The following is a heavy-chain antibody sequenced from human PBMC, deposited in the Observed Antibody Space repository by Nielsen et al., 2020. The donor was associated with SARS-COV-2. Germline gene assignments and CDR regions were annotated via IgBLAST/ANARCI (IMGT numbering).Heavy chain of an antibody. Sequence: GGSLRLSCAASGFTFSSYGMHWVRQAPGKGLEWVAVIWYDGSNKYYVDSVKGRFTISRDDSKSRLYLQMNSLRAEDTAVYYCARGVLPHAVVVVPAANWFDPWGQGTLVTVSS. CDR1: GFTFSSYG. V-gene: IGHV3-33*01. D-gene: IGHD2-2*01. CDR3: ARGVLPHAVVVVPAANWFDP. CDR2: IWYDGSNK. J-gene: IGHJ5*02.